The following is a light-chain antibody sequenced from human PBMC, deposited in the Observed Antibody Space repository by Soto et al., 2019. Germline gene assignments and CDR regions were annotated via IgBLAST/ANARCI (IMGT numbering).Light chain of an antibody. CDR3: AAWDDSLFGKL. J-gene: IGLJ2*01. CDR1: KSNIGSNE. CDR2: ADS. Sequence: QSVLTQPPSASGTPGQRVTISCSGSKSNIGSNEVYWYQQLPGTAPKFLMYADSQRPSGVPDRFSASKSGTSASLTISGLRPEDEADYYCAAWDDSLFGKLFGGGTKLTVL. V-gene: IGLV1-47*02.